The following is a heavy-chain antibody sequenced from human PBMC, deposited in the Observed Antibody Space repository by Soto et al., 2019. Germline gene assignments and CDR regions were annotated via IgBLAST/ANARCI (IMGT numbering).Heavy chain of an antibody. CDR3: ARHGLQYFDWLLSARNWFDP. J-gene: IGHJ5*02. CDR2: IYYAGTT. V-gene: IGHV4-39*01. D-gene: IGHD3-9*01. Sequence: QLQLQESGPGLVKPAETLSLTCTVSGGSISSGSYYWGWIRQPPGKGLEWIGSIYYAGTTYYNPSLKSRVTISIDTSRDQLSLRLTSVTAADTAVYYCARHGLQYFDWLLSARNWFDPWGQGALVTVSS. CDR1: GGSISSGSYY.